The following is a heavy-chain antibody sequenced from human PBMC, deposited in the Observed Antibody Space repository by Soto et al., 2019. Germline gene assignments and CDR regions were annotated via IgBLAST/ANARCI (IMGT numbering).Heavy chain of an antibody. J-gene: IGHJ3*02. V-gene: IGHV4-39*01. D-gene: IGHD1-1*01. Sequence: PSETLSLTCTVSGGSISSSSYYWGWIRQPPGKGLEWIGGIYYSGSTYYNPSLKSRVTISVDTSKNQFSLKLSSVTAADTAVYYCATHSTTGTTHADAFHIWGQGTVVT. CDR2: IYYSGST. CDR3: ATHSTTGTTHADAFHI. CDR1: GGSISSSSYY.